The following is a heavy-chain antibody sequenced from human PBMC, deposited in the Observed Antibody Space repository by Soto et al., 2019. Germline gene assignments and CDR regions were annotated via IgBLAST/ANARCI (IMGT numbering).Heavy chain of an antibody. CDR2: IDPSDSST. J-gene: IGHJ3*02. D-gene: IGHD3-22*01. CDR3: VNTYYDPSGAWAFDI. Sequence: PGESLRISCKGSGDSCASYWISWVGQMPGKGLEGMGGIDPSDSSTNYSPSFQGHVTISADKSISTGYLQWSSLKASDTAMYYCVNTYYDPSGAWAFDISGPAPIVTVSS. V-gene: IGHV5-10-1*01. CDR1: GDSCASYW.